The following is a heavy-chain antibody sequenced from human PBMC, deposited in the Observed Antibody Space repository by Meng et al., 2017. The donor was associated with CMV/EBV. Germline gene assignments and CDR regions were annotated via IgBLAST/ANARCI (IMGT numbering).Heavy chain of an antibody. J-gene: IGHJ4*02. CDR1: GGSFSGYY. CDR3: ARGRPPGYSYGGYFDY. D-gene: IGHD5-18*01. V-gene: IGHV4-34*01. CDR2: INHSGST. Sequence: YGGSFSGYYWSWIRQPPGKGLEWIGEINHSGSTNYNPSLKSRVTISVDTSKNQFSLKLSSVTAADTAVYYCARGRPPGYSYGGYFDYWGQGTLVTVS.